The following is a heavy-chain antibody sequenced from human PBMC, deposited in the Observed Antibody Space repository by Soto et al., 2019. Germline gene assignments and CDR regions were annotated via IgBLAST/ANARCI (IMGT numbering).Heavy chain of an antibody. CDR3: AGGNRDCYYYAPKGPFKL. J-gene: IGHJ3*01. D-gene: IGHD5-12*01. V-gene: IGHV1-69*12. CDR1: GGSFINYG. Sequence: QVQLVQSGAEVKKPGSSVKVSCKASGGSFINYGINWVRQVPGHGLEWMGEIIPVFKTTKYAKTLQGRVTVIAEETTSTAYMELGSLRSEDTALYYCAGGNRDCYYYAPKGPFKLWGPGTMVTVSS. CDR2: IIPVFKTT.